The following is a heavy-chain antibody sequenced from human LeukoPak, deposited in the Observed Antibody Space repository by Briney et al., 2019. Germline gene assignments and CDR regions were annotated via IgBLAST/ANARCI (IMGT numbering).Heavy chain of an antibody. CDR1: GFTFSSYA. CDR2: ISSSSSTI. Sequence: PGGSLRLSCAASGFTFSSYAMSWVRQAPGKGLEWVSSISSSSSTIYYADSVKGRFTISRDNAKNSLYLQMNSLRDEDTAVYYCARAYGEDAYYYYGMDVWGQGTTVTVSS. V-gene: IGHV3-48*02. J-gene: IGHJ6*02. D-gene: IGHD2-15*01. CDR3: ARAYGEDAYYYYGMDV.